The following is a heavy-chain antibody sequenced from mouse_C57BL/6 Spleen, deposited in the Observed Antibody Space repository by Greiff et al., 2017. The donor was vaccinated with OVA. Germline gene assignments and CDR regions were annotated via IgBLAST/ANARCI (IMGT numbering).Heavy chain of an antibody. Sequence: QVQLQQPGAELVKPGASVKVSCKASGYTFTSYWMHWVKQRPGQGLEWIGRIHPSDSDTNYNQKFKGKATLTVDKSSSTAYMQLISLTSEDSAVYYCAHYYGSSPYWYFDVWGTGTTVTVSS. J-gene: IGHJ1*03. CDR2: IHPSDSDT. CDR3: AHYYGSSPYWYFDV. CDR1: GYTFTSYW. D-gene: IGHD1-1*01. V-gene: IGHV1-74*01.